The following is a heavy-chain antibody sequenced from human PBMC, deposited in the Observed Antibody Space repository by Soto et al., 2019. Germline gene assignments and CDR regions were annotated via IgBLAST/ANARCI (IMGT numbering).Heavy chain of an antibody. CDR3: ARVIAARLYYYGMDV. CDR1: GFTFENYW. CDR2: IKQDGSEK. D-gene: IGHD6-6*01. J-gene: IGHJ6*02. V-gene: IGHV3-7*01. Sequence: PGGSLRVSCAASGFTFENYWMTWFRQAPGEGLEWVANIKQDGSEKNYVGSVKGRFTIFRDNAKKSVYLQMNSLRAEDTAVYFCARVIAARLYYYGMDVWGQVTTVTVSS.